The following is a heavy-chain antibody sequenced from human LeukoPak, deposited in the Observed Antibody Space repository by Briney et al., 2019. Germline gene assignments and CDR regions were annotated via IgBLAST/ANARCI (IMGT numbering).Heavy chain of an antibody. CDR3: TRDLEY. V-gene: IGHV3-48*01. CDR1: GFTFTVYP. CDR2: FDYCGSLI. J-gene: IGHJ4*02. Sequence: SGGSLRLSCSASGFTFTVYPMICARQAPGKGPVGVFHFDYCGSLIHYAHPVKSQFTISRDNAENSLYLQMISLRVEDTAVYYCTRDLEYWSEGVQVTVSS.